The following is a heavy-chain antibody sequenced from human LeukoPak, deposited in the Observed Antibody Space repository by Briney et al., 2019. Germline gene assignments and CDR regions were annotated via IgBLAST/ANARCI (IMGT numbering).Heavy chain of an antibody. CDR2: IRYDGSNK. CDR1: GFTFSSYG. V-gene: IGHV3-30*02. J-gene: IGHJ5*02. Sequence: PGGSLRLSCAASGFTFSSYGMHWVRQAPGKGLEWVAFIRYDGSNKYYADSVKGRFTISRDNSKNTLYLQMNSLRAEDTAVYYCAKGPATVTTQNWFDPWGQGTLLTVSS. CDR3: AKGPATVTTQNWFDP. D-gene: IGHD4-17*01.